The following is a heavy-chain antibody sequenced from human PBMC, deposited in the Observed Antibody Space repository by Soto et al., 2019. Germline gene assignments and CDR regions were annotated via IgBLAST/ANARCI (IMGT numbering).Heavy chain of an antibody. CDR1: GFTFSSYV. D-gene: IGHD3-10*01. Sequence: EVQLLESGGGLVQPGGSLRLSCAASGFTFSSYVMSWVRQAPGKGLEWVSAISGSGGSTYYADSVKGRFTISRDNSKNTRYLQMNSRRAEDTAVYYCATLQGTYYYGSGSYYLPYWGQGTLVTVSS. J-gene: IGHJ4*02. V-gene: IGHV3-23*01. CDR3: ATLQGTYYYGSGSYYLPY. CDR2: ISGSGGST.